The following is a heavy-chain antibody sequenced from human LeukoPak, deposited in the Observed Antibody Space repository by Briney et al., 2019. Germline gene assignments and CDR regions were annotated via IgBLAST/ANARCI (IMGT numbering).Heavy chain of an antibody. CDR3: ASGRTFGGVIVTSPLDY. D-gene: IGHD3-16*02. J-gene: IGHJ4*02. CDR2: ISGSGGST. CDR1: GFTFSSYA. Sequence: GGSLRLSCAAPGFTFSSYAMSWVRQAPGKGLEWVSTISGSGGSTYYADSVKGRFTISRDNSKNTLYLQMNSLRAEDTAVYYCASGRTFGGVIVTSPLDYWGQGTLVIVSS. V-gene: IGHV3-23*01.